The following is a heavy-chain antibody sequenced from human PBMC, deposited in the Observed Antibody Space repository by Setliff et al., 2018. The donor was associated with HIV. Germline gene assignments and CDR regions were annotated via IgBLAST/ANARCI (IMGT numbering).Heavy chain of an antibody. CDR1: GFTFDDYG. Sequence: AGGSLRLSCAASGFTFDDYGMSWVRQAPGKGLEWVSGINWNGGSTGSADSVKGRFTISRDNAKNSLYLRMKSLRAEDTAFYYCARAGGYSGYAPLYYFDSWGQGTLVTVSS. CDR3: ARAGGYSGYAPLYYFDS. J-gene: IGHJ4*02. D-gene: IGHD5-12*01. CDR2: INWNGGST. V-gene: IGHV3-20*04.